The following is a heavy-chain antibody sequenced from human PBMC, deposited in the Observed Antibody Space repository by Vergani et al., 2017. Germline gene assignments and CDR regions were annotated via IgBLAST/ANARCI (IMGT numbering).Heavy chain of an antibody. CDR2: IKNTGDST. CDR3: ATKSCGTPGCQIGYFRE. D-gene: IGHD1-1*01. CDR1: GFTFSSHA. V-gene: IGHV3-23*01. Sequence: EVQLLQSEGAVVQPGGSLRLSCVASGFTFSSHAMRWVRQGHGQGLEWVSSIKNTGDSTHYADSVKGRFTISRDNSKSTLYLQMNSLRTEDTAVYYCATKSCGTPGCQIGYFREWGQGTLVTVSS. J-gene: IGHJ1*01.